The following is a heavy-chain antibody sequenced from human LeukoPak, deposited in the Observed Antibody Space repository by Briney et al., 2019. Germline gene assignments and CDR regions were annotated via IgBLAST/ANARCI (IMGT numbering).Heavy chain of an antibody. CDR3: ARGYYDGSFDY. V-gene: IGHV3-66*01. Sequence: GGSLRLSCAASGFTVSSNYMSWVRQAPGKGLEWVSVIYSGGSTYYADSVKGRFTISRDNSKNTLYLQMSSLRAEDTAVYYCARGYYDGSFDYWGQGTLVTVSS. D-gene: IGHD3-22*01. J-gene: IGHJ4*02. CDR2: IYSGGST. CDR1: GFTVSSNY.